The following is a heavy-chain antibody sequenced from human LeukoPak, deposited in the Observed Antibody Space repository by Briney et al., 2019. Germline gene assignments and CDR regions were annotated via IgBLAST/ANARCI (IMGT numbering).Heavy chain of an antibody. D-gene: IGHD1-26*01. J-gene: IGHJ4*02. Sequence: SVKVSCKASGYTFTSYGISWVRQAPGQGLEWMGGIIPIFGTANYAQKFQGRVTITADESTSTAYMELSSLRSEDTAVYYCASPLRGVGATDYFDYWGQGTLVTVSS. CDR3: ASPLRGVGATDYFDY. CDR1: GYTFTSYG. V-gene: IGHV1-69*13. CDR2: IIPIFGTA.